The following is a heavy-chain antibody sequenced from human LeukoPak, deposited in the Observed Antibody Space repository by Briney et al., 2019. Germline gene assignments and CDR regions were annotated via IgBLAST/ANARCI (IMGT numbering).Heavy chain of an antibody. CDR1: GGSISSGGYS. Sequence: SETLSLTCAVSGGSISSGGYSWSWIRQPPGKGLEWIGYIYHSGSTYYNPSLKSRVTISVGRSKNQFSLKLSSVTAADTAVYYCASSIAAAGTGIDYWGQGTLVTVSS. J-gene: IGHJ4*02. CDR3: ASSIAAAGTGIDY. D-gene: IGHD6-13*01. CDR2: IYHSGST. V-gene: IGHV4-30-2*01.